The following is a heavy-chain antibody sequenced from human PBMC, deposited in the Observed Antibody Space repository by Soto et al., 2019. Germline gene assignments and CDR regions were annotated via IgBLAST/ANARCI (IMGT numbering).Heavy chain of an antibody. J-gene: IGHJ4*02. CDR1: GASTVSHYH. V-gene: IGHV4-31*02. Sequence: SETLSLTCSVSGASTVSHYHWTWIRQPPGKGLEWMGYIFNSGTTFCNPSLTSRLSISMDTSGNHFSLELRSVTAADTAVYYCALALGPTTGLDYWGQGTLVTVSS. CDR3: ALALGPTTGLDY. CDR2: IFNSGTT. D-gene: IGHD1-26*01.